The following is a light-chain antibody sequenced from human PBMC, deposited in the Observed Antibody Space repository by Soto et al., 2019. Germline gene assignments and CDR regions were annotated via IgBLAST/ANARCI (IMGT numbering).Light chain of an antibody. CDR2: DAS. CDR1: HDVSRN. Sequence: DIQMTQSPSSLSASEGDRVTITCQSSHDVSRNLNWFQQKPGEAPQLLIYDASNLERGVPSRFSGSGSGTDFNLTISSLQPEDVATYYCKQYNSMLSFGGGTEVEIK. J-gene: IGKJ4*01. CDR3: KQYNSMLS. V-gene: IGKV1-33*01.